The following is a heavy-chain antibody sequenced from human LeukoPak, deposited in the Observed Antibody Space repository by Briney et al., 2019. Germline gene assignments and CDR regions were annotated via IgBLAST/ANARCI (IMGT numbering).Heavy chain of an antibody. CDR3: AGELPGSGPRFDP. CDR1: GGSISSNY. Sequence: SETLSLTCTVSGGSISSNYWSWIRQPPGQGLEWIGYIYYSCSTNYNPSLKSRVTKSVDTSKNQFSLKLSSVTAADTAVYYCAGELPGSGPRFDPWGQGTLVTVSS. V-gene: IGHV4-59*01. CDR2: IYYSCST. J-gene: IGHJ5*02. D-gene: IGHD2-15*01.